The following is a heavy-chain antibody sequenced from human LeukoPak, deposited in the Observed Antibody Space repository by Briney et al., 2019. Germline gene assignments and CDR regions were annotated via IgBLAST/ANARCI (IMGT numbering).Heavy chain of an antibody. D-gene: IGHD3-10*01. CDR3: ARDYSRRGSTNRLGGMDV. J-gene: IGHJ6*02. CDR2: INPNSGGT. V-gene: IGHV1-2*02. CDR1: GYTFTGYY. Sequence: GASVKVSCKASGYTFTGYYMHWVRQAPGQGLEWMGWINPNSGGTNYAQKFQGRVTMTRDTSISTAYMELSRLRSDETAVYYCARDYSRRGSTNRLGGMDVWGQGTTVTVSS.